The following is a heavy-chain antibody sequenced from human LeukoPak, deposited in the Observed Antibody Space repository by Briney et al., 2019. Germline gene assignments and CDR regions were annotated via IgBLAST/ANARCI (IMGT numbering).Heavy chain of an antibody. CDR2: IKQDGSEK. CDR1: GFTFSSYT. D-gene: IGHD4-23*01. J-gene: IGHJ4*02. V-gene: IGHV3-7*05. CDR3: ARDRRSLTGNPLDY. Sequence: PGGSLRLSCAASGFTFSSYTMNWVRQAPGKGLEWVANIKQDGSEKYYVDSVKGRFTISRDNAQKSLYLQMNSLRAEDTAVYYCARDRRSLTGNPLDYWGQGTLVTVSS.